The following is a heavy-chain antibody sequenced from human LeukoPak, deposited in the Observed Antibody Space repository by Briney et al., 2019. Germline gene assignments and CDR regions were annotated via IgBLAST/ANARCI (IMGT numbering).Heavy chain of an antibody. Sequence: SETLSLTCAVSGGSISSSNWWSWVRQPPGKGLEWIGEIYHSGSTNYNPSLKSRVTISVDTSKNQFSLKLSSVTAADTAVYYCARARDPLYYYGMDVWGQGTTVTVSS. V-gene: IGHV4-4*02. J-gene: IGHJ6*02. CDR2: IYHSGST. CDR1: GGSISSSNW. CDR3: ARARDPLYYYGMDV.